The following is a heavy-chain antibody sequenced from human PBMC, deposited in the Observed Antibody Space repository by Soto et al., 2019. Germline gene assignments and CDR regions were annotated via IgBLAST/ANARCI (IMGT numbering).Heavy chain of an antibody. CDR1: GGSFSGYY. CDR3: ARVVVPVAMLRPYYYYYMDV. V-gene: IGHV4-34*01. Sequence: TLSLTCAVYGGSFSGYYWSWIRQPPGKGLEWIGEINHSGSTNYNPSLKSRVTISVDTSKNQFSLKLSSVTAADTAVYYCARVVVPVAMLRPYYYYYMDVWGKGTTVTVSS. CDR2: INHSGST. J-gene: IGHJ6*03. D-gene: IGHD2-2*01.